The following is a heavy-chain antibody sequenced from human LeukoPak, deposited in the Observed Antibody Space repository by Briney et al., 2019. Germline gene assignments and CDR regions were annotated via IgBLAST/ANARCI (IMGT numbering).Heavy chain of an antibody. CDR3: ARDREYQLLLAEYFQH. CDR2: INPNSGGT. D-gene: IGHD2-2*01. Sequence: GASVKVSCKASGYTFTSYYMHWVRQAPGQGLEWMGWINPNSGGTNYAQKFQGRVTMTRDTSISTAYMELSRLRSDDTAVYYCARDREYQLLLAEYFQHWGQGTLVTVSS. CDR1: GYTFTSYY. V-gene: IGHV1-2*02. J-gene: IGHJ1*01.